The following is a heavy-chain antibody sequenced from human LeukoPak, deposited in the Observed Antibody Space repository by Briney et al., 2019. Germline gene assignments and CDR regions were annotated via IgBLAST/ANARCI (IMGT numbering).Heavy chain of an antibody. CDR1: GGSISSYY. Sequence: PSETPSLTCTVSGGSISSYYWSWIRQPPGKGLEWIGYIYYSGSTNYNPSLKSRVTISVDTSKNQFSLKLSSVTAADTAVYYCARGAGYCSSTSCYSLDYWGQGTLVTVSS. D-gene: IGHD2-2*03. CDR2: IYYSGST. J-gene: IGHJ4*02. V-gene: IGHV4-59*08. CDR3: ARGAGYCSSTSCYSLDY.